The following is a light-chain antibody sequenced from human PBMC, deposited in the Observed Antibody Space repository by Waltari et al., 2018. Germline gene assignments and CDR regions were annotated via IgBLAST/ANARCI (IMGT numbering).Light chain of an antibody. CDR2: KAS. CDR3: QQYNTYVT. Sequence: DIQMTQSPSTLSASVGDRVTITCRASQGISTWLAWYQQKPGKAPNLLIYKASSLESGVPSRFSGGGSGTEFTLTISSLQPDDFATFYCQQYNTYVTFGPGTKVDIK. V-gene: IGKV1-5*03. J-gene: IGKJ3*01. CDR1: QGISTW.